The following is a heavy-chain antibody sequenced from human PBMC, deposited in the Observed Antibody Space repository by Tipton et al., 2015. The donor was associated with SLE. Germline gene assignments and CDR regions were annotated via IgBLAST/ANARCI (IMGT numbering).Heavy chain of an antibody. Sequence: RSLRLSCAASGFSFDDYAIHWVRQAPGKGLEWVSGISWHSDTLGYVDSVKGRFTLSRGNAGNSLYLQMNSLRTEDTAFYYCTALLDVVVMEGSSPLSIWGQGTLVTVSS. D-gene: IGHD2-8*01. V-gene: IGHV3-9*01. CDR3: TALLDVVVMEGSSPLSI. CDR1: GFSFDDYA. J-gene: IGHJ4*02. CDR2: ISWHSDTL.